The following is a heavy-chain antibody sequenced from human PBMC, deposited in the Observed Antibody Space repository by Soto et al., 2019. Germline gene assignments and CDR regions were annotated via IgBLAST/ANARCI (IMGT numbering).Heavy chain of an antibody. Sequence: ASVKVSCKASGYTFTSYGISWVRQAPGQGLEWMGWISAYNGNTNYAQKLQGRVTMTTDTSTSTAYMELRSLRSDDTAVYYCARKDSRNYYYYGMDVWGQGTTVTSP. V-gene: IGHV1-18*01. CDR2: ISAYNGNT. CDR1: GYTFTSYG. J-gene: IGHJ6*02. CDR3: ARKDSRNYYYYGMDV.